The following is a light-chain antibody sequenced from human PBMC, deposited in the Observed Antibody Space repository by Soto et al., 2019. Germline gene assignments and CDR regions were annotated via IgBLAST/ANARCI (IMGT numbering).Light chain of an antibody. Sequence: EIVLTQSPGTLSLSPGERATLSCRASQSVSSSYLAWYQHKPGQAPRLLIYGASSRATGIPDRFSGSGSGTDFTLTISRLEPEDFAVYYCQQCGSSAWTFGQGTQVDIK. V-gene: IGKV3-20*01. CDR2: GAS. CDR1: QSVSSSY. J-gene: IGKJ1*01. CDR3: QQCGSSAWT.